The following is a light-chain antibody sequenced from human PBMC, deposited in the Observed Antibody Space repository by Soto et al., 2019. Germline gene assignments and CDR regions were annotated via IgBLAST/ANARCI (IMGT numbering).Light chain of an antibody. CDR2: GDF. Sequence: QSVLTQPPSVSGAPGQRVTISCTGSSSNIGTGYDVHWYQQLPGRVPKLLMYGDFNRPSGVPDRFSGSKSGTSASLAITGLQAEDEADYYCQSYDSSLSGSVFGGGTKLTVL. V-gene: IGLV1-40*01. CDR1: SSNIGTGYD. CDR3: QSYDSSLSGSV. J-gene: IGLJ3*02.